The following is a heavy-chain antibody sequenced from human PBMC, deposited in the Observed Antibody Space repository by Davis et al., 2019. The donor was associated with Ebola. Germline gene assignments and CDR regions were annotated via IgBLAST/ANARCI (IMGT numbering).Heavy chain of an antibody. V-gene: IGHV3-7*01. CDR3: ARDWYYDILTGYYPFDY. J-gene: IGHJ4*02. D-gene: IGHD3-9*01. CDR1: GGSFSGYY. CDR2: IKQDGSEK. Sequence: ETLSLTCAVYGGSFSGYYWSWVRQAPGKGLEWVANIKQDGSEKYYVDSVKGRFTISRDNAKNSLYLQMNSLRAEDTAVYYCARDWYYDILTGYYPFDYWGQGTLVTVSS.